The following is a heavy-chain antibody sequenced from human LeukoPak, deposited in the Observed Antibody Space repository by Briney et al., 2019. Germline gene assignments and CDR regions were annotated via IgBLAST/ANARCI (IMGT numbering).Heavy chain of an antibody. V-gene: IGHV1-69*13. J-gene: IGHJ4*02. CDR1: GGTFSSYA. CDR2: IIPIFGTA. Sequence: SVKASCKASGGTFSSYAISWVRQAPGQGLEWMGGIIPIFGTASYAQKFQGRVTITADESTSTAYMELSSLRSEDTAVYYCASQGHIAAASRGNFDYWGQGTLVTVSS. D-gene: IGHD6-13*01. CDR3: ASQGHIAAASRGNFDY.